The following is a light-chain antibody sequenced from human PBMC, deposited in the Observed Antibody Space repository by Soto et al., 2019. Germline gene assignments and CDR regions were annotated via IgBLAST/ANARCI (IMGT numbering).Light chain of an antibody. J-gene: IGLJ1*01. CDR2: DVS. Sequence: ALAQPSPLSGAPVQSITISSPGNRSDVGGYNYVSWYQQHPGKAPKLMIYDVSNRPSGVSNRFSGSKSGNTASLTISGLQAEDEADYYCSSYTSSSTLVFGTGTKVTVL. CDR1: RSDVGGYNY. V-gene: IGLV2-14*01. CDR3: SSYTSSSTLV.